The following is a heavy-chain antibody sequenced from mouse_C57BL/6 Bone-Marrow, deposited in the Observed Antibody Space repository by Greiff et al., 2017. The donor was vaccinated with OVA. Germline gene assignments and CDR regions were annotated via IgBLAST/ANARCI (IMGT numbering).Heavy chain of an antibody. J-gene: IGHJ1*03. D-gene: IGHD1-1*01. V-gene: IGHV5-6*02. Sequence: DVMLVESGGDLVKPGGSLKLSCAASGFTFSSYGMSWVRQTPDKRLEWVATISSGGSYTYYPDSVKGRFTISRDNAKNTLYLQMSSLKSEDTAMYYCARRVITTVVDWYFDVWGTGTTVTVSS. CDR2: ISSGGSYT. CDR1: GFTFSSYG. CDR3: ARRVITTVVDWYFDV.